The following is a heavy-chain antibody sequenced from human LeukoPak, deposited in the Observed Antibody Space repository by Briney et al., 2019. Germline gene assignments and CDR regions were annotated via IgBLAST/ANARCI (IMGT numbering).Heavy chain of an antibody. J-gene: IGHJ3*02. Sequence: GGSLRLSCAASGFTFSSYAMSWVRQAPGKGLEWVSSVSGNVVTTYYADSVKGRFTITRDNSKTTLYLQMNTLRAEDTAVYYCAKDLGTVQGYIVVVVPATRGAFDIWGQGKMVTVSS. D-gene: IGHD2-15*01. CDR1: GFTFSSYA. V-gene: IGHV3-23*01. CDR3: AKDLGTVQGYIVVVVPATRGAFDI. CDR2: VSGNVVTT.